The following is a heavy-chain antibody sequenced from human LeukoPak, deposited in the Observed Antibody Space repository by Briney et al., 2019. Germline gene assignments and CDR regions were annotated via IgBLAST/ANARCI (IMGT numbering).Heavy chain of an antibody. CDR1: GFSFRNYW. CDR2: IKQDGSEK. V-gene: IGHV3-7*01. J-gene: IGHJ4*02. D-gene: IGHD3-3*01. Sequence: SGGSLRLSCAASGFSFRNYWMSWVRQAPGKGLERVADIKQDGSEKNYVDSVKGRFTISRDNAKNSLSLQMNSLRAEDTAVYYCARKHYDFLSGGPKHFDYWGQGTLVTVSS. CDR3: ARKHYDFLSGGPKHFDY.